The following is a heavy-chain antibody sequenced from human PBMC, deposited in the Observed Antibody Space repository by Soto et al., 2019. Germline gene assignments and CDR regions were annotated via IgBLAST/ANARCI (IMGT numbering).Heavy chain of an antibody. D-gene: IGHD5-12*01. J-gene: IGHJ4*02. CDR3: TRGEDGYNY. CDR1: GFTFGDYA. CDR2: IRSKAYDGTT. V-gene: IGHV3-49*04. Sequence: GWSLRLSCTASGFTFGDYAISWVRQAPGKGLEWGGLIRSKAYDGTTEYAASVKGRFTISRDDSKSIAYLQMNSRKTEYTGVYYCTRGEDGYNYWGQGTLVTVSS.